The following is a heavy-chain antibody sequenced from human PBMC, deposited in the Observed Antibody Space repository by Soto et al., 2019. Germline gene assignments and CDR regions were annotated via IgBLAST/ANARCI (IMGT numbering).Heavy chain of an antibody. CDR1: GGDLSNSG. Sequence: QVNLVQSGTEMKKPGSSVMVSCKVSGGDLSNSGISWVRQAPGQGLEWMGGIFPLLAMVDYSQKFQGRVTISAHESTTTAYVVVVSLGSVDTAGYDCAKDDGAGCKSWGQGTLVIVSS. V-gene: IGHV1-69*04. CDR3: AKDDGAGCKS. J-gene: IGHJ4*02. CDR2: IFPLLAMV. D-gene: IGHD1-26*01.